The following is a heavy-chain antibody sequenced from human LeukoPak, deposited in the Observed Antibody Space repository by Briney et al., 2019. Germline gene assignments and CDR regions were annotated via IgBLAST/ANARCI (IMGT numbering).Heavy chain of an antibody. CDR3: ARATRYYDFWSGYSQHFFDY. D-gene: IGHD3-3*01. J-gene: IGHJ4*02. CDR2: IYHSGST. Sequence: TSETLSLTCTVSGYSISSGYYWGWIRQPPGKGLEWIGSIYHSGSTYYNPSLKSRVTISVDTSKNQFSLKLSSVTAADTAVYYCARATRYYDFWSGYSQHFFDYWGQGTLVTVSS. V-gene: IGHV4-38-2*02. CDR1: GYSISSGYY.